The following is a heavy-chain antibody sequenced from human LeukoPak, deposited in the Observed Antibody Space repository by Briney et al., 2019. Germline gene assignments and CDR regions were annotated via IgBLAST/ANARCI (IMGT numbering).Heavy chain of an antibody. D-gene: IGHD6-19*01. J-gene: IGHJ4*02. V-gene: IGHV4-30-4*08. CDR3: ARGAGVAVRRVDY. Sequence: SQTLSLTCSVSGVSISGGDFYWTWIRQSPGRGLEWIGNIYYSGTTYHNPSLNSRVTMSVDTSKNQFSLNLNSVTAADTAVYYCARGAGVAVRRVDYWGQGTLVTVSS. CDR1: GVSISGGDFY. CDR2: IYYSGTT.